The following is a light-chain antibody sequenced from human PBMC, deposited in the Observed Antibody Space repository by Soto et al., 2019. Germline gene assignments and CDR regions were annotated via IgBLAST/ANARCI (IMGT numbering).Light chain of an antibody. Sequence: QSALTQPPSASGSPGQSVSISCNGSKSDIGIYDFVSWYQHHPGKAPRLIIYEVVQRPSGVPDRFSGSKSGNTASLTVSGLQAADEADYFCKSYVGSNTYVFGTGTKVTVL. CDR3: KSYVGSNTYV. V-gene: IGLV2-8*01. CDR2: EVV. CDR1: KSDIGIYDF. J-gene: IGLJ1*01.